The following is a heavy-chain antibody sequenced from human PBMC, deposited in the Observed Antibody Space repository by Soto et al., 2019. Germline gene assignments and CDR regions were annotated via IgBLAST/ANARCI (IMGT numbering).Heavy chain of an antibody. Sequence: QVPLVESGGGVVQPGRSLRLSCAASGFTFSSYGMHWVRQAPGKGLEWVAVISYDGSDKYYADSVKGRFTISRDNSKHTLKLQMNSLRADDTAVYYCAKALGELSPESYDYWGQGTLITVSS. CDR3: AKALGELSPESYDY. J-gene: IGHJ4*02. CDR2: ISYDGSDK. D-gene: IGHD3-16*02. CDR1: GFTFSSYG. V-gene: IGHV3-30*18.